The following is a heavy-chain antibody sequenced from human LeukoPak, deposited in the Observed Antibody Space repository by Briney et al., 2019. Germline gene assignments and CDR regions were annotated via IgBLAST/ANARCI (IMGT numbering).Heavy chain of an antibody. CDR3: ARGRGDQADWFDS. CDR2: INHSGST. Sequence: SETLSLTCAVYGGSFSGYYWSWIRQPPGKGLEWIGEINHSGSTNYNPSLKSRVTISVDTSKNQFSLKLSSVTAADTAVYYCARGRGDQADWFDSWGQGTLVTVSS. J-gene: IGHJ5*01. D-gene: IGHD3-16*01. V-gene: IGHV4-34*01. CDR1: GGSFSGYY.